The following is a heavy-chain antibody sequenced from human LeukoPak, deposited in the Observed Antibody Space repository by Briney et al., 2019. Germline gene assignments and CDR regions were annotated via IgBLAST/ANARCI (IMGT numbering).Heavy chain of an antibody. D-gene: IGHD3-10*01. CDR1: GFTFSVAW. J-gene: IGHJ4*02. V-gene: IGHV3-15*01. CDR3: TTILWFDELPHRSRMDS. Sequence: GGSLRLSCAASGFTFSVAWMSWVRQAPGKGLEWVGRIRSKADGGTTDYAAPVKGRFTISRDDSKNTLYLQMNSLKTEDTAVYYSTTILWFDELPHRSRMDSCGKGTLVTVSS. CDR2: IRSKADGGTT.